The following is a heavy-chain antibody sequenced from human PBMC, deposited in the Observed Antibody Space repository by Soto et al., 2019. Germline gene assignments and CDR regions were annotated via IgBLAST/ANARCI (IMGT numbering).Heavy chain of an antibody. CDR3: AKDVQSRITMMVESCFDY. V-gene: IGHV3-23*01. D-gene: IGHD3-22*01. CDR1: GFSFSSYA. J-gene: IGHJ4*02. Sequence: GASLRLSCAASGFSFSSYALSCLRQAPGKGLEWVSAISGSRGSTYYADSVKGRFTISRDNSKNTLYLQMNSLRAEDTAVYYWAKDVQSRITMMVESCFDYWGQGSLVPVSS. CDR2: ISGSRGST.